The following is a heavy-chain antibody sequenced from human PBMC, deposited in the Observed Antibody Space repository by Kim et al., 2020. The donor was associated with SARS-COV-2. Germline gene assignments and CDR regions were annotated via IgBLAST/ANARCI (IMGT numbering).Heavy chain of an antibody. D-gene: IGHD4-17*01. CDR3: AREGSGDLYGAHFDY. Sequence: SVKGRFTISRDNSKNTLYLQMNSLRPEDTAVYYCAREGSGDLYGAHFDYWGQGTLVTVSS. J-gene: IGHJ4*02. V-gene: IGHV3-30*01.